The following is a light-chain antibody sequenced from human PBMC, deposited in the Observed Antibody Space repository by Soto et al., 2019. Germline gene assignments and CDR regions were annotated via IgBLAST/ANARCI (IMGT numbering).Light chain of an antibody. V-gene: IGKV3-20*01. CDR2: GAS. J-gene: IGKJ4*01. Sequence: EIVLTQSPGTLSLSPGERATLSCRASQSVGSGDFAWYQKKHGEAPRLLICGASSRATGIPDTFSGSGSVTDFTLTTTRPEPEDFAGYYCQQCDGSPQLTCGGGTKLEIK. CDR1: QSVGSGD. CDR3: QQCDGSPQLT.